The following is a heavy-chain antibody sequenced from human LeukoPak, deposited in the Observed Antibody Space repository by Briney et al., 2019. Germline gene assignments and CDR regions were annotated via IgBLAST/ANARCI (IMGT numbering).Heavy chain of an antibody. D-gene: IGHD5-24*01. CDR1: GYTFTSYA. CDR3: ARDRYGDGFAHFDY. J-gene: IGHJ4*02. CDR2: ITPSGGT. V-gene: IGHV1-2*02. Sequence: GASVKVSCKAFGYTFTSYAMHWVRQAPGQGLEWMGWITPSGGTNYPQKFQGRVAITRDTSITIAYMDLSRLTSDDTAVYYCARDRYGDGFAHFDYWGQGALVTVSS.